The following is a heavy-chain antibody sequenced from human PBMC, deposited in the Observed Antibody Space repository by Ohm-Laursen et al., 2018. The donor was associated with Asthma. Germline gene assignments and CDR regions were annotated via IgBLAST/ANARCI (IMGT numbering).Heavy chain of an antibody. J-gene: IGHJ6*02. V-gene: IGHV3-30*18. D-gene: IGHD1-26*01. CDR2: ISYDGSTE. Sequence: SLRLSCAASGFSFSSYAMHWVRQAPGKGLECVALISYDGSTESYADSVKGRFTISRDNFKNTVHLDMNSLRAEETAVYHCAKGIVPVYYYGLDVWGQGTTVTVSS. CDR1: GFSFSSYA. CDR3: AKGIVPVYYYGLDV.